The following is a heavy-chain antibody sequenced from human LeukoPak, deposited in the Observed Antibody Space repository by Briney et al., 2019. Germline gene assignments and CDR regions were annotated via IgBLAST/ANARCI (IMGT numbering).Heavy chain of an antibody. J-gene: IGHJ4*02. Sequence: PGASLRLSYAASGFTFSSYAMSWVRPAPGEGLERVSAISGSGGSTYYADSVKGRFTISRDNSKNPLYLQMNSLRAEDTAVYYCAKDIGGSYHRFDYWGQGTLVTVSS. CDR2: ISGSGGST. CDR1: GFTFSSYA. CDR3: AKDIGGSYHRFDY. V-gene: IGHV3-23*01. D-gene: IGHD1-26*01.